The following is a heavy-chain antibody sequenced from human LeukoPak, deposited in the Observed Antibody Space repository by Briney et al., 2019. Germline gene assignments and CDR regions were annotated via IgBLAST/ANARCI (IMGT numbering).Heavy chain of an antibody. CDR1: GGSISSYY. J-gene: IGHJ5*02. CDR2: IYYSGSI. D-gene: IGHD5-18*01. CDR3: ARAGAMVFSGP. Sequence: SETLSLTXTVSGGSISSYYWGWIRQPPGKGLEWIGSIYYSGSIYYNPSLKSRVTISVDTSKNQFSLKLSSVTAADTAVYYCARAGAMVFSGPWGQGTLVTVSS. V-gene: IGHV4-39*07.